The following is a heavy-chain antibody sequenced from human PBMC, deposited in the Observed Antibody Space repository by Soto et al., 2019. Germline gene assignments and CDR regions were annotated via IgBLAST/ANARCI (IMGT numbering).Heavy chain of an antibody. D-gene: IGHD6-6*01. J-gene: IGHJ4*02. CDR3: ELSSSLPGGDY. CDR2: IYYSGST. Sequence: QLLESGPGLVKPSETLSLTCTVSGGSISSSSYYWGWIRQPPGKGLEWIGSIYYSGSTYYNPSLKSRVTISVDTSKNQFSLKLSSVTAADTAVYYCELSSSLPGGDYWGQGTLVTVSS. V-gene: IGHV4-39*01. CDR1: GGSISSSSYY.